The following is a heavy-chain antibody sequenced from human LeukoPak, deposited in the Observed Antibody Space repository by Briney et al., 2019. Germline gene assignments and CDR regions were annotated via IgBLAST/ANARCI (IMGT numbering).Heavy chain of an antibody. Sequence: ATVKVSCKASGYTFTSYDINWVRQATGQGLEWMAWIHPNSGGTEYAQKFQGRVTMTRDTSISTAYMELSSLRSDDTAVYYCARDALGAFDYWGQGTLVTVSS. CDR3: ARDALGAFDY. CDR2: IHPNSGGT. D-gene: IGHD3-16*01. CDR1: GYTFTSYD. J-gene: IGHJ4*02. V-gene: IGHV1-2*02.